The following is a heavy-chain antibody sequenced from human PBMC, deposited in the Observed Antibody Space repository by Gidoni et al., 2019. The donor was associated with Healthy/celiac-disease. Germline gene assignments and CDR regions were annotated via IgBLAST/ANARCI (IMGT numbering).Heavy chain of an antibody. CDR2: TYYRSKWYN. CDR3: ARELLARGDWVDP. V-gene: IGHV6-1*01. J-gene: IGHJ5*02. D-gene: IGHD1-26*01. Sequence: QVQLQLSGPGLVKPSQPLSLPCAISGDRVSSNSAAWNWIRQSPSGGLEWLGRTYYRSKWYNDYAVSVKSRITINPDTTKNQFSLQLNSVTPEDTAVYYCARELLARGDWVDPWGQGTLVTVSS. CDR1: GDRVSSNSAA.